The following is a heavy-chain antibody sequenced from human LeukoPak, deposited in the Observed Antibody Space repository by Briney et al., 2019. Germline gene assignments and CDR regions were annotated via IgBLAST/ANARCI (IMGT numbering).Heavy chain of an antibody. CDR1: GYSISSGYY. Sequence: SETLSLTCTVSGYSISSGYYWSWIRQHPGKGLEWIGYIYYSGSTNYNPSLKSRVTISVDTSKNQFSLKLSSVTAADTAVYYCARVGDSSSRELRYWGQGTLVTVSS. V-gene: IGHV4-61*01. D-gene: IGHD6-6*01. J-gene: IGHJ4*02. CDR2: IYYSGST. CDR3: ARVGDSSSRELRY.